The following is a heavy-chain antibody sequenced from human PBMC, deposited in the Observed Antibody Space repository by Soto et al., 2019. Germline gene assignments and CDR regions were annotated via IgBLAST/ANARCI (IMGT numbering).Heavy chain of an antibody. Sequence: ASVKVSCKASGYTFTSYYMHWVRQAPGQGLEWMGIINPSGGSTSYAQKFQGRVTMTRDTSTSTVYMELSSLRSEDTAVYYCARVTYVSGSYDISGYYYGMDVWGQGTTVTVSS. D-gene: IGHD3-10*01. CDR3: ARVTYVSGSYDISGYYYGMDV. V-gene: IGHV1-46*01. J-gene: IGHJ6*02. CDR1: GYTFTSYY. CDR2: INPSGGST.